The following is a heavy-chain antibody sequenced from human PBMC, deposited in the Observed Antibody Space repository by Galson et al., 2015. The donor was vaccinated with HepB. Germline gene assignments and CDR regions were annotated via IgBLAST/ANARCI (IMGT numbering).Heavy chain of an antibody. D-gene: IGHD6-13*01. CDR3: AREGRYSSPPGGMDV. CDR2: ISSSSSYI. Sequence: SLRLSCAASGFTFSSYSMNWVRQAPGKGLEWVSSISSSSSYIYYADSVKGRFTISRDNAKNSLYLQMNSLRAEDTAVYYCAREGRYSSPPGGMDVWGQGTTVTVSS. V-gene: IGHV3-21*01. J-gene: IGHJ6*02. CDR1: GFTFSSYS.